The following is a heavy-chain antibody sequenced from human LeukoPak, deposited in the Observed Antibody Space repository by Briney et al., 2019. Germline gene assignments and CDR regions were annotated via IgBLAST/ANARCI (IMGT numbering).Heavy chain of an antibody. D-gene: IGHD5-18*01. CDR3: ARVKQLWLVHAFDI. CDR1: GFTFSSYS. J-gene: IGHJ3*02. Sequence: GGSLRLSCAASGFTFSSYSMNWVRQAPGKGLEWVSSISSSSSYIYYADSVKGRFTISRDNAKNSLYLQMNSLRAEDTAVYYCARVKQLWLVHAFDIWGQGTMVTVSS. CDR2: ISSSSSYI. V-gene: IGHV3-21*01.